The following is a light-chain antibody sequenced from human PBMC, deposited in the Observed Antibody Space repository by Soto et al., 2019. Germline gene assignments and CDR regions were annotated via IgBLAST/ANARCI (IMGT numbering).Light chain of an antibody. V-gene: IGKV3-15*01. CDR2: GAS. CDR1: QSVSSN. CDR3: QQYNNWPRT. J-gene: IGKJ2*01. Sequence: EIVMTQSPATLSVSPGERATLSCRASQSVSSNLDWYQQKPGQAPRLLIYGASTRATGIPARFSGSGSGTEFTLTISSLQSEDVAVYYCQQYNNWPRTFGQGTKLEIK.